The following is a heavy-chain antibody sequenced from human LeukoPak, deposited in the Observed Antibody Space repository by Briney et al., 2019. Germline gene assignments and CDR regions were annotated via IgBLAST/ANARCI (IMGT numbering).Heavy chain of an antibody. D-gene: IGHD3-10*01. CDR1: GFTFSDFY. J-gene: IGHJ1*01. CDR2: ISGSGGST. V-gene: IGHV3-23*01. CDR3: AKEGGSGSYEYFQH. Sequence: GGSLRLPCTASGFTFSDFYMSWVRQAPGKGLEWVSAISGSGGSTYYADSVKGRFTISRDNSKNTLYLQMNSLRAEDTAVYYCAKEGGSGSYEYFQHWGQGTLVTVSS.